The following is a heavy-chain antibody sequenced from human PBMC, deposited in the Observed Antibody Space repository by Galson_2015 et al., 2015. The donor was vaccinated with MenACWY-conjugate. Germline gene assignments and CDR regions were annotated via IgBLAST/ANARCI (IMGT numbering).Heavy chain of an antibody. CDR1: GGTFSSYA. CDR3: ARGALGYCSGGSCWTQMFDY. V-gene: IGHV1-69*13. Sequence: SVKVSCKASGGTFSSYAISWVRQAPGQGLEWMGGIIPIFGTANYAQKFQGRVTITADESTSTAYMELSSLRSEDTAVYYCARGALGYCSGGSCWTQMFDYWGQGTLVTVSS. D-gene: IGHD2-15*01. J-gene: IGHJ4*02. CDR2: IIPIFGTA.